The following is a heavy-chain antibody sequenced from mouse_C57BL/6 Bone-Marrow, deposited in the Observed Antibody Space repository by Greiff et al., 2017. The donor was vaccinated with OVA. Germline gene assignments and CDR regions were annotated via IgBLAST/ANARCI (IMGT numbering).Heavy chain of an antibody. Sequence: VQLVESGAELARPGASVKLSCKASGYTFTSYGISWVKQRTGQGLEWIGEIYPRSGNTYYNEKFKGKATLTADKSSSTAYMELRSLTSEDSAVYFCSYDYDGYWYFDVWGTGTTVTVSS. J-gene: IGHJ1*03. D-gene: IGHD2-4*01. CDR3: SYDYDGYWYFDV. CDR2: IYPRSGNT. V-gene: IGHV1-81*01. CDR1: GYTFTSYG.